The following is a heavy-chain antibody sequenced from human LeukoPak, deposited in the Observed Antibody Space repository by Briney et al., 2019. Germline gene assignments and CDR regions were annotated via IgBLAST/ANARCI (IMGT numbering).Heavy chain of an antibody. J-gene: IGHJ4*02. V-gene: IGHV1-46*01. Sequence: ASVKVSCKASGYTFTSYYMHWVRQAPGQGLEWMGIINPSGGSTSYAQKFQGRVTMTRDTSTSTVYMELSSLRSEDTAVYYCARERGGQLELSGTLSYWGQGTLVTVSS. CDR3: ARERGGQLELSGTLSY. CDR2: INPSGGST. CDR1: GYTFTSYY. D-gene: IGHD1-7*01.